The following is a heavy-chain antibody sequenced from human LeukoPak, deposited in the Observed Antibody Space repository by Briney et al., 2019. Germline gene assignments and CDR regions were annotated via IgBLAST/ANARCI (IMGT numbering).Heavy chain of an antibody. Sequence: ASVKVSCKASGYTFTSYYMHWVRQAPGQGLEWMGIINPSGGSTSYAQKFQGRVTMTRDTSTSTVYMELSSLRPEDTAVYYRARAGTSVTNWFDPWGQGTLVTVSS. CDR3: ARAGTSVTNWFDP. V-gene: IGHV1-46*01. CDR2: INPSGGST. D-gene: IGHD4-11*01. J-gene: IGHJ5*02. CDR1: GYTFTSYY.